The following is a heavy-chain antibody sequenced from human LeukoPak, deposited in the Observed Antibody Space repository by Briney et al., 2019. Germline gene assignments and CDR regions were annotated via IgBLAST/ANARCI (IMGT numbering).Heavy chain of an antibody. CDR1: GYSITSGYN. D-gene: IGHD2-2*02. Sequence: SETLSLTCTVSGYSITSGYNWAWIRQPPGKVLEWIGSIYHSGSAYYNQSLKSRVTISVDTSKNPFSLKLSSVTAADTAVYYCVRYCSSTTCYTRAVDCWGQGTLVTVSS. CDR2: IYHSGSA. CDR3: VRYCSSTTCYTRAVDC. J-gene: IGHJ4*02. V-gene: IGHV4-38-2*02.